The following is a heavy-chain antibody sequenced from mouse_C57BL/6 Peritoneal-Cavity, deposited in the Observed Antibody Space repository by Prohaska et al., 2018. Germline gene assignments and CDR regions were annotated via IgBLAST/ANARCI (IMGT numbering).Heavy chain of an antibody. CDR3: MRYGSYWYFDV. D-gene: IGHD4-1*01. Sequence: GGSRGLSCVGSGFTFIGFWMSWVRQTPGKILEWIGDINSDGSAINYAPSIKDRFTIFRDNDKSTLYLQMSNVRSEDTATYFCMRYGSYWYFDVWGTGTTVTVSS. CDR1: GFTFIGFW. V-gene: IGHV11-2*01. J-gene: IGHJ1*03. CDR2: INSDGSAI.